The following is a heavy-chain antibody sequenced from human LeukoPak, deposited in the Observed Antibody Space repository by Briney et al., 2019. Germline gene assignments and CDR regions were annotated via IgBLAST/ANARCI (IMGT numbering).Heavy chain of an antibody. V-gene: IGHV3-30*18. CDR3: AKLEYYYDSSGHFDY. D-gene: IGHD3-22*01. CDR1: GSTFSSYG. J-gene: IGHJ4*02. Sequence: GGSLRLSCAASGSTFSSYGMHWVRQAPGKGLEWVAVISYDGSNKYYADSVKGRFTISRDNSKNTLYLQMNSLRAEDTAVYYCAKLEYYYDSSGHFDYWGQGTLVTVSS. CDR2: ISYDGSNK.